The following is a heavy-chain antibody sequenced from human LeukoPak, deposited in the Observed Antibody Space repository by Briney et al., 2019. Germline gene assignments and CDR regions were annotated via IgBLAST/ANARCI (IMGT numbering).Heavy chain of an antibody. CDR3: ASEQLWLKSGFDY. D-gene: IGHD5-18*01. CDR1: GFTFSSYA. CDR2: ISYDGSNK. V-gene: IGHV3-30*01. J-gene: IGHJ4*02. Sequence: GRSLRLSCAASGFTFSSYAMHWVRQAPGKGLEWVAVISYDGSNKYYADSVKGRFTISRDNSKNTLYLQMNSLRAEDTAVYYCASEQLWLKSGFDYWGQGTLVTVSS.